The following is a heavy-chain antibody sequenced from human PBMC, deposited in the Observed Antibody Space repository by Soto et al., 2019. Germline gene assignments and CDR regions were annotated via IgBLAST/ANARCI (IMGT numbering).Heavy chain of an antibody. CDR1: GYTFTSYY. V-gene: IGHV1-46*01. CDR2: INPSGGST. CDR3: ARNDNSGLDY. J-gene: IGHJ4*02. Sequence: GASVKVSCKASGYTFTSYYMHWVRQAPGQGLQWMGMINPSGGSTSYAQKFQGRVAMTRDTSTNTVYMELSSLRSEDTAVYYCARNDNSGLDYWGQGTLVTVSS. D-gene: IGHD3-22*01.